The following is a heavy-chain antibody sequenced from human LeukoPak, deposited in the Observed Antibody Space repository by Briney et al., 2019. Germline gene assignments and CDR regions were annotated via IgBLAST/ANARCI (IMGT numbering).Heavy chain of an antibody. CDR1: GGSVSSGTHY. V-gene: IGHV4-61*01. Sequence: PSETLSLTCTVSGGSVSSGTHYWSWIRQPPGKGLEWIGYIFYSGSTNYNPSLKSRVTISVDTPKNQFSLKLSSVTAADTAVYYCARDRGYAYFIDYWGQGTRVTVSS. D-gene: IGHD3-16*01. J-gene: IGHJ4*02. CDR2: IFYSGST. CDR3: ARDRGYAYFIDY.